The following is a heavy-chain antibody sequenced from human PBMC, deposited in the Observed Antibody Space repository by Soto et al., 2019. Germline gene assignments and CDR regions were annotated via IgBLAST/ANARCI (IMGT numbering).Heavy chain of an antibody. V-gene: IGHV3-33*01. Sequence: QMQLEESGGGVVQPGRSLRLSCVASGFTFSHYGMHWVRQAPGKGLEWVAVIWHHGGNKYYADSVKGRFTISRDNARNTLYLQMDSLRGEDTGVYYCVSDETQRERRPSYGKDVWGRGTTVIVSS. CDR1: GFTFSHYG. D-gene: IGHD6-6*01. J-gene: IGHJ6*02. CDR2: IWHHGGNK. CDR3: VSDETQRERRPSYGKDV.